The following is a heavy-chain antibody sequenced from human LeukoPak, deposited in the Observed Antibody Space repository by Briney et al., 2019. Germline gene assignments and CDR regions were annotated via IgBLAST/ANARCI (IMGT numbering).Heavy chain of an antibody. Sequence: SETLSLTCTVSGGSISSYYWSWIRQPPGKGLEWIGYIYYSGSTNYNPSLKSRVTISVDTSKNQFSLKLSSVTAADTAVYYCARGGRGYSGYDPWTYYFDYWGQGTLVTVSS. CDR2: IYYSGST. J-gene: IGHJ4*02. CDR3: ARGGRGYSGYDPWTYYFDY. CDR1: GGSISSYY. V-gene: IGHV4-59*01. D-gene: IGHD5-12*01.